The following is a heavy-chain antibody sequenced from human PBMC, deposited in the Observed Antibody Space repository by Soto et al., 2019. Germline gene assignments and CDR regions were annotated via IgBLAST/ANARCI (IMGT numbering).Heavy chain of an antibody. CDR3: ARGIVVVTANWFDP. J-gene: IGHJ5*02. V-gene: IGHV1-8*01. CDR2: MNPNSGNT. D-gene: IGHD2-21*02. CDR1: GYTFTSYD. Sequence: QVHLVQSGAEVKKPGASVKVSCKASGYTFTSYDINWVRQATGQGLEWMGWMNPNSGNTGYAQKFQGRVTMTRNTSISTAYVALSSLRSEDTAVYYCARGIVVVTANWFDPWGQGTLVTVSS.